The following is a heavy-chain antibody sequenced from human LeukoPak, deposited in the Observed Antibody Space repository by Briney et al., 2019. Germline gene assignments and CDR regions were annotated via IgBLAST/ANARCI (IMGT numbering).Heavy chain of an antibody. CDR3: ARGTPADY. CDR1: GYSISSAYY. J-gene: IGHJ4*02. Sequence: PSETLSLTCTVSGYSISSAYYWVWIRQPPGKGLEWIGSIFHSGNTYYNLSLKSRVAISVDTSKNQFSLKLSSVTAADTAVYYCARGTPADYWGQGTLVTVSS. V-gene: IGHV4-38-2*02. CDR2: IFHSGNT.